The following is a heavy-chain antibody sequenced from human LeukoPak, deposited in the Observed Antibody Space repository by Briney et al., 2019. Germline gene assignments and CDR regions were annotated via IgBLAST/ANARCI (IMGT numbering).Heavy chain of an antibody. V-gene: IGHV3-7*01. Sequence: GGSLRLSCAASGVTFSSYWMSWVRQAPGKGLEWVANINQDGSEKYYVDSVKGRFTISRDNAKNSLYLQMNSLRAEDTAVYYCAKYCSSTSCSFEYFQHWGQGTLVTVSS. CDR3: AKYCSSTSCSFEYFQH. D-gene: IGHD2-2*01. J-gene: IGHJ1*01. CDR2: INQDGSEK. CDR1: GVTFSSYW.